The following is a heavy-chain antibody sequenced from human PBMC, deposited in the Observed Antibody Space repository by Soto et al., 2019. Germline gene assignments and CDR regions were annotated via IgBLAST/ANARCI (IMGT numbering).Heavy chain of an antibody. Sequence: ETLSLTFAVSGGSITGSNWWSWVRQPPGKGLEWIGEIHHSGSTSYNPSLKSRVTISVDKSKNQFSLNLSSVTAADTAVYYCARAGYGGNELDYWGQGTLVTVSS. V-gene: IGHV4-4*02. J-gene: IGHJ4*02. CDR3: ARAGYGGNELDY. CDR2: IHHSGST. CDR1: GGSITGSNW. D-gene: IGHD4-17*01.